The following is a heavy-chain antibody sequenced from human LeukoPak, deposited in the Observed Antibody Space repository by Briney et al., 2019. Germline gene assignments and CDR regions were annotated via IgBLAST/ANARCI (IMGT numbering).Heavy chain of an antibody. CDR3: ARGGPSRGSGFYYFDS. CDR1: GYTFTGYY. Sequence: ASVKVSCKASGYTFTGYYIHRVRQAPGQGLEWMGWINPNSGDTHYAQKFKGRVTMTRDTSISTGYMELSRLTSDDTALYYCARGGPSRGSGFYYFDSWGQGTPVTVSS. CDR2: INPNSGDT. V-gene: IGHV1-2*02. J-gene: IGHJ4*02. D-gene: IGHD6-19*01.